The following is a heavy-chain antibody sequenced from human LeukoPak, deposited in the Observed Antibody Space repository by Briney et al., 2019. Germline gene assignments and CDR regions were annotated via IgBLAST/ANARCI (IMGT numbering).Heavy chain of an antibody. Sequence: GGSLRLSCAASGFTFSSYEMNWVRQAPGKGLEWVSYISSSGSTIYYADSVKGRFTISRDNAKNSLYLQMNSLRAEDTAVYYCAKSQCLRHFDWLLPYYYYYYMDVWGKGTTVTISS. J-gene: IGHJ6*03. V-gene: IGHV3-48*03. D-gene: IGHD3-9*01. CDR1: GFTFSSYE. CDR3: AKSQCLRHFDWLLPYYYYYYMDV. CDR2: ISSSGSTI.